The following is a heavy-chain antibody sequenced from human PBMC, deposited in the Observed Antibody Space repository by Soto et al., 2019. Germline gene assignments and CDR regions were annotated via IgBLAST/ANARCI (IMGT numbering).Heavy chain of an antibody. D-gene: IGHD4-17*01. CDR1: GGKVSSGGYY. V-gene: IGHV4-61*08. J-gene: IGHJ4*02. Sequence: SETLSLTSTVAGGKVSSGGYYWSWIRQPPGKGLEWIGYIYYSGSTNYNPSLKSRVTISVDTSKNQFSLKLSSVTAADTAVYYCARERTYGDDFDYWGQGTLVTVSS. CDR2: IYYSGST. CDR3: ARERTYGDDFDY.